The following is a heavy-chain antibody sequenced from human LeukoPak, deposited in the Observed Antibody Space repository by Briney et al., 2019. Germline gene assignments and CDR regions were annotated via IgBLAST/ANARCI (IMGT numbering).Heavy chain of an antibody. Sequence: GGSLRLSCAASGFTFSTYSMNWVRQAPGKGLEWVSYISSSLSTIYYADSVKGRLTISRDNAKNSLYLQMSSLRREDTAVYFCVRGPRYSGYDYFDYWGQGTLVTVSS. V-gene: IGHV3-48*01. CDR3: VRGPRYSGYDYFDY. CDR1: GFTFSTYS. D-gene: IGHD5-12*01. CDR2: ISSSLSTI. J-gene: IGHJ4*02.